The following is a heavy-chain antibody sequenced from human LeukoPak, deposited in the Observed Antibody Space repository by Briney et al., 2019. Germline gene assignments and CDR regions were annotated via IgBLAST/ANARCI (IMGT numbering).Heavy chain of an antibody. V-gene: IGHV3-9*01. D-gene: IGHD5-24*01. CDR1: GFTFENYA. Sequence: GRSLRLSCAASGFTFENYAMHWVRQAPGKGLEWASGINWNSGRVAYADSAKGRFTISRDNARNSLYLQMNSLRGDDTAFYYCSKAAGFEMESRLEYWGQGALVTVSS. CDR2: INWNSGRV. CDR3: SKAAGFEMESRLEY. J-gene: IGHJ4*02.